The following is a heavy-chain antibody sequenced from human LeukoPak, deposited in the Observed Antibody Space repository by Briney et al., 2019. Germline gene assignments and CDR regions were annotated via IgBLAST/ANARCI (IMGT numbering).Heavy chain of an antibody. CDR3: ASLSGSNSADY. Sequence: GGSLRLSCAASGFTFSSYAMHWVRQAPGKGLEWVAVISYDGSNKYYADSVKGRFTISRDNSKNTLYLQMNSLRAEDTAVYYCASLSGSNSADYWGRGTLVTASS. J-gene: IGHJ4*02. V-gene: IGHV3-30*04. D-gene: IGHD4-11*01. CDR1: GFTFSSYA. CDR2: ISYDGSNK.